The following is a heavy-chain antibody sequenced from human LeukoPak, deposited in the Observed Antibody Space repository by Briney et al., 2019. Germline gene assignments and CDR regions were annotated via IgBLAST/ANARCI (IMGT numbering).Heavy chain of an antibody. V-gene: IGHV1-69*13. Sequence: GASVKVSCKASGYTFTSYEINWVRQATGQGLEWMGGIIPIFGTANYAQKFQGRVTITADESTSTAYMELSSLRSEDTAVYYCARGASSWFDPWGQGTLVTVSS. CDR1: GYTFTSYE. J-gene: IGHJ5*02. D-gene: IGHD4/OR15-4a*01. CDR3: ARGASSWFDP. CDR2: IIPIFGTA.